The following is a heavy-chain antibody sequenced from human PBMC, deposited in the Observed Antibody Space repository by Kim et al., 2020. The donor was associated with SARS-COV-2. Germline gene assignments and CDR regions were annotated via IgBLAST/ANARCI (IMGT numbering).Heavy chain of an antibody. CDR2: INPNSGGT. Sequence: ASVKVSCKASGYTFTGYCMHWVRQAPGQGLEWMGWINPNSGGTNYAQKFQGRVTMTRDTSISTAYMEMSRLRSDDTAVYYCASVSMVRGPYRGYFDYWGQGTLVTVSS. CDR1: GYTFTGYC. D-gene: IGHD3-10*01. CDR3: ASVSMVRGPYRGYFDY. J-gene: IGHJ4*02. V-gene: IGHV1-2*02.